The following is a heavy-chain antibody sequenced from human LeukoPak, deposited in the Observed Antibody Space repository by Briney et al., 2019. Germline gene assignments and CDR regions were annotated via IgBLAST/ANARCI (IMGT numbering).Heavy chain of an antibody. CDR1: GGSISSYY. J-gene: IGHJ4*02. V-gene: IGHV4-4*07. D-gene: IGHD1-26*01. Sequence: SETLSLTCTVSGGSISSYYWSWIRQPAGKGLEWVGRIYSSGNTNYNPSLKSRVTMSVETPKNQFSLKLSFVTAADTAVYYCARGGSYYGDHQFDYWGQGTLVTVSS. CDR2: IYSSGNT. CDR3: ARGGSYYGDHQFDY.